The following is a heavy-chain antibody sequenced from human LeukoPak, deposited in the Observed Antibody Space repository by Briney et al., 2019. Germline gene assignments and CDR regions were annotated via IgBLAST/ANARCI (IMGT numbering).Heavy chain of an antibody. CDR3: ARGPMFGSGSYFDQ. D-gene: IGHD3-10*01. Sequence: GASLKVSCKASGYTFTSYDINWVRQATGQGPEWMGWMNPNRGNTGYAQKFPGRLTMTTSTSISTAYLELTSLRFDDTAVHSCARGPMFGSGSYFDQWGQGTLVTVSS. V-gene: IGHV1-8*01. J-gene: IGHJ4*02. CDR1: GYTFTSYD. CDR2: MNPNRGNT.